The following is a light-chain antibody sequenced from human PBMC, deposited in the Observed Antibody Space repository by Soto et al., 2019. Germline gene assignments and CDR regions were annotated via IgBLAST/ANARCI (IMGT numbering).Light chain of an antibody. CDR2: ATY. J-gene: IGKJ2*01. CDR3: QQYGPSPLYT. V-gene: IGKV3-20*01. CDR1: QSVSSGY. Sequence: VLTQSPGTLSLSPGERATLSCRAGQSVSSGYLAWYQQKPGQAPRLLIYATYTRATGIPDRFSGSGSGTDFTLTISRLQPEDFAVYHCQQYGPSPLYTFGQGTKVDLK.